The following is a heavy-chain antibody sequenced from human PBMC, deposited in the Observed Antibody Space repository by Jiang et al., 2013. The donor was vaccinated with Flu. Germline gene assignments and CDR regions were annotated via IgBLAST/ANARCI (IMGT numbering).Heavy chain of an antibody. J-gene: IGHJ6*02. CDR3: AREKGSKTYVHFYGMDV. CDR2: IGKNSQYR. V-gene: IGHV3-21*01. D-gene: IGHD4-11*01. CDR1: EFTFNTYT. Sequence: VQLVESGGGLVEPGGSLRISCAASEFTFNTYTMNWVRQAPGKGLEWVASIGKNSQYRYYAHSLEGRFTISRDNAQKSLYLQMDSLRAEDTAVYYCAREKGSKTYVHFYGMDVWGQGTTVTVSS.